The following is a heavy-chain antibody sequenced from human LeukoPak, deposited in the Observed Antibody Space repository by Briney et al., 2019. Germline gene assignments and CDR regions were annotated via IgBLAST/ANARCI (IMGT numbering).Heavy chain of an antibody. Sequence: GGSLRLSCAASGSSVSSYALHWVRQAPGKGLEWLAVISYDGRNNNYADSVRGRFTISRDNAKNTLYLQMNSLRAEDTAVYYCAVGVGDHWGQGTLVTVFS. CDR2: ISYDGRNN. D-gene: IGHD2-2*01. J-gene: IGHJ4*02. CDR1: GSSVSSYA. CDR3: AVGVGDH. V-gene: IGHV3-30*07.